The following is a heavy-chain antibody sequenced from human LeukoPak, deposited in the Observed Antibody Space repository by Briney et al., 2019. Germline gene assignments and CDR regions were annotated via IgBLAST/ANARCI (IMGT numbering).Heavy chain of an antibody. J-gene: IGHJ2*01. V-gene: IGHV4-34*01. Sequence: PSETLSLTCAVFGGSFSGRYWSWVRQPPGKGLEWIGQIHHSGGTSYDSSLRSRVTMSVDTSKNQFSLKLSSVTAADTAVYYCAQHGEFYFDIWGRGTLVTVSS. CDR2: IHHSGGT. CDR3: AQHGEFYFDI. D-gene: IGHD4-17*01. CDR1: GGSFSGRY.